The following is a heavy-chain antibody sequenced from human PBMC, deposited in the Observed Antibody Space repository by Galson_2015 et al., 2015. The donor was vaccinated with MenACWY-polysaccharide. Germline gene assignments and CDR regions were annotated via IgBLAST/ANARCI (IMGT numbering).Heavy chain of an antibody. V-gene: IGHV3-30*18. J-gene: IGHJ4*02. D-gene: IGHD3-10*01. Sequence: SLRLSCAASGFTFSSFGMHWVRQAPGKGLEWVAVVSYDGGNTYYADSVKGRFTISKDNSKKTLYLQMNSLRAEDTAVYYCAKALAYYGSGSYFGFDYWGQGTLVTVPS. CDR1: GFTFSSFG. CDR2: VSYDGGNT. CDR3: AKALAYYGSGSYFGFDY.